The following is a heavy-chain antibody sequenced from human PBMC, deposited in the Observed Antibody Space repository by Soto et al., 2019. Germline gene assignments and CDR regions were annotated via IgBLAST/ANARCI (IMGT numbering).Heavy chain of an antibody. Sequence: PSETLSLTCTVSGGSISSGDYYWSWIRQPPGKGLEWIGYIYYSGSTYYNPSLKSRVTISVDTSKNQFSLKLSSVTAADTAVYYCARAGSSSADFEYWGQGTLVTVSS. D-gene: IGHD6-6*01. V-gene: IGHV4-30-4*01. CDR2: IYYSGST. CDR1: GGSISSGDYY. CDR3: ARAGSSSADFEY. J-gene: IGHJ4*02.